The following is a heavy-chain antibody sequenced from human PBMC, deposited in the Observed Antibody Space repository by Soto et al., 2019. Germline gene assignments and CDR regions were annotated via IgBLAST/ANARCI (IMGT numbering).Heavy chain of an antibody. CDR2: IIPIFGTA. CDR3: ASESGGTRGLDV. V-gene: IGHV1-69*18. Sequence: QVQAVQSGAEVKKPGSSVKVSYKASGDTFSSYVISWVRQAPGQGLEWMGRIIPIFGTANYAQKFQGRVRITAKESTGQANMERRGLGSEEPAIFYVASESGGTRGLDVWAKGPQSPSP. J-gene: IGHJ6*02. D-gene: IGHD2-15*01. CDR1: GDTFSSYV.